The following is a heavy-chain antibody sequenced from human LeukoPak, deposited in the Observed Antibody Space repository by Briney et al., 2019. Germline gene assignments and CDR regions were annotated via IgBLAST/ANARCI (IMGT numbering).Heavy chain of an antibody. CDR2: ISSSSSYI. D-gene: IGHD6-13*01. V-gene: IGHV3-21*01. CDR1: GFTFDDYA. CDR3: ARDPRIAAAPSWFDP. Sequence: GGSLRLSCAASGFTFDDYAMHWVRQAPGKGLEWVTSISSSSSYIYYADSVKGRFTISRDNAKNSLYLQMNSLRAEDTAVYYFARDPRIAAAPSWFDPWGQGTLVTVSS. J-gene: IGHJ5*02.